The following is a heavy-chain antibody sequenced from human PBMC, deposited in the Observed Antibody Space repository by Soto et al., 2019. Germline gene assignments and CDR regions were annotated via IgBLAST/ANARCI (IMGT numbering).Heavy chain of an antibody. CDR2: IYYSGST. Sequence: PSETLSLTCTVSGGSISSGGYYWSWIRQHPGKGLEWIGYIYYSGSTYYNPSLKSRVTISVDTSKNQFSLKLSSVTAADTAVYYCARYKLLYGDFDIWGQGTMVTVSS. V-gene: IGHV4-31*03. J-gene: IGHJ3*02. CDR3: ARYKLLYGDFDI. D-gene: IGHD3-10*01. CDR1: GGSISSGGYY.